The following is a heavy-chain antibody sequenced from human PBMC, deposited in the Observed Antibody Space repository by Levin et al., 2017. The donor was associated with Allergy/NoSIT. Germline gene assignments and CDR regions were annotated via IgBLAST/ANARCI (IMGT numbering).Heavy chain of an antibody. CDR1: GYTLTELS. Sequence: VASVKVSCKVSGYTLTELSMHWVRQAPGKGLEWMGGFDPEDGETIYAQKFQGRVTMTEDTSTDTAYMELSSLRSEDTAVYYCATALDYGDYVGFDYWGQGTLVTVSS. V-gene: IGHV1-24*01. J-gene: IGHJ4*02. D-gene: IGHD4-17*01. CDR3: ATALDYGDYVGFDY. CDR2: FDPEDGET.